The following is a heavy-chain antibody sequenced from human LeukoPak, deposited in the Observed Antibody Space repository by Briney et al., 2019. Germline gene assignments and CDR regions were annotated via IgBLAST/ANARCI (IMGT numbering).Heavy chain of an antibody. CDR3: AGCIVGATPAFDY. V-gene: IGHV1-69*04. D-gene: IGHD1-26*01. J-gene: IGHJ4*02. CDR2: IIPILGIA. CDR1: GFTFSSYA. Sequence: GGSLRLSCAASGFTFSSYAISWVRQAPGQGLEWMGRIIPILGIANYAQKFQGRVTITADKSTSTAYMELSSLRSEDTAVYYCAGCIVGATPAFDYWGQGTLVTVSS.